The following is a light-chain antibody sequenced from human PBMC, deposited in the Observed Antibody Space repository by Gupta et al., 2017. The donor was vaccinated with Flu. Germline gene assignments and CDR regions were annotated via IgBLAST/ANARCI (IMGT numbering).Light chain of an antibody. J-gene: IGLJ3*02. CDR2: QDS. CDR3: QAWDSSIWV. Sequence: SYELTQPPSVSVSPGQTASITCYGDKLGDKYACWYQQKPGQSPVLVIYQDSKRPSGIPERFSGSNSGNTATLTLSGTQAMDEADYYCQAWDSSIWVFGGGTKLTVL. V-gene: IGLV3-1*01. CDR1: KLGDKY.